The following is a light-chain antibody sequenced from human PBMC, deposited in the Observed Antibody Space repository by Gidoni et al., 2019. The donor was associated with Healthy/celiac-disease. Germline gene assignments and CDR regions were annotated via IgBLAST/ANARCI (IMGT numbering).Light chain of an antibody. CDR1: QSISSD. V-gene: IGKV1-39*01. J-gene: IGKJ1*01. Sequence: DIQMTQSPSSLSASVGDRVTITCRASQSISSDLNWYQQKPGKAPKLLIYAASSLQSRVPSRFSGSGSGTDFTLTISSLQPEDFATYYCQQSYSTLWTFGQGTKVEIK. CDR3: QQSYSTLWT. CDR2: AAS.